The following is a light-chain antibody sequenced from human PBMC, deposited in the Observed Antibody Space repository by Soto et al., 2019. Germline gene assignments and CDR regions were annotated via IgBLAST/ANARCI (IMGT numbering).Light chain of an antibody. V-gene: IGKV1-6*01. J-gene: IGKJ5*01. CDR1: QAIRDD. Sequence: ASQLTQAASSLSVYVGDRVTITCRASQAIRDDLGWYQQKPGEAPKLLIYAASSLQSGVPSRLSGGGSGTDFTLTISSLQPEDFATYYCLQVYNYPITFGQGTRLEIK. CDR3: LQVYNYPIT. CDR2: AAS.